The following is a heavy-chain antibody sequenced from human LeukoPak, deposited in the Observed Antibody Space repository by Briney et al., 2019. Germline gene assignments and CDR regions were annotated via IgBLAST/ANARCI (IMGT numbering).Heavy chain of an antibody. CDR1: GFTFSSYA. Sequence: PGGSLRLSCAASGFTFSSYAMHWVRQAPGKGLEWVAVISYDGSNKYYADSVKGRFTISRDNSMNTLYLQMNSLRAEDTAVYYCARDRKQLFDYWGQGTLVTVSS. D-gene: IGHD6-13*01. CDR3: ARDRKQLFDY. CDR2: ISYDGSNK. J-gene: IGHJ4*02. V-gene: IGHV3-30-3*01.